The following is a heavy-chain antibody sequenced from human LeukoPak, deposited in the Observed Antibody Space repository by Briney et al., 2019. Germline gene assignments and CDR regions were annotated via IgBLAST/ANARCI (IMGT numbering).Heavy chain of an antibody. V-gene: IGHV3-21*01. D-gene: IGHD3-10*01. CDR2: ISPSGSST. CDR1: GFTFRSYT. Sequence: GGSLRLSCAASGFTFRSYTMNWVRQAPGKGLDWVSSISPSGSSTYNADSVRGRFTISRDNAKDAVYLQMNSLRGEDTAVYYCVRDFLGESGAGGCWGQGTLVTVSS. CDR3: VRDFLGESGAGGC. J-gene: IGHJ4*02.